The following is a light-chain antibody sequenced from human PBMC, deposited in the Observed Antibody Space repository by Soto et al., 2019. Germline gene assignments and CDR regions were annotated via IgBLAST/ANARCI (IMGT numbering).Light chain of an antibody. CDR1: SSDVGSHDR. CDR3: SSYTSISTPVV. CDR2: EVN. V-gene: IGLV2-18*02. J-gene: IGLJ2*01. Sequence: QSALTQPPSVSGSPGQSVTMSCTGTSSDVGSHDRVSWYQQPPGTAPKLIIYEVNNRPSGVPDRFSGSKAGNTASLTISGLRPEDEADYYCSSYTSISTPVVFGGGTKLTVL.